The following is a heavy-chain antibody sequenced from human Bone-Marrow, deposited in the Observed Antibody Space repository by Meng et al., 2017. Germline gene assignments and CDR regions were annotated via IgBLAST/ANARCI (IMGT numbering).Heavy chain of an antibody. D-gene: IGHD2-15*01. V-gene: IGHV1-46*01. CDR3: ARAFPPGQEGYCSGSSCYSYGY. J-gene: IGHJ4*02. CDR2: INPSGGST. Sequence: ASVKVSCKASGYTFTSYYMHWVRQAPGQGLEWMGIINPSGGSTSYAQKFQGRVTMTRDTSTSTVYMELSSLRSEDTAVYYCARAFPPGQEGYCSGSSCYSYGYWGQGTLVTVSS. CDR1: GYTFTSYY.